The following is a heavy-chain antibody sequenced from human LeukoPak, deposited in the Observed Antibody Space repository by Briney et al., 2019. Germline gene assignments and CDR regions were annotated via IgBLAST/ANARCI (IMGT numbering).Heavy chain of an antibody. CDR1: GGSISSHY. Sequence: PSETLSLTCTVSGGSISSHYWSWIRQPPGRKLEWIGYIFYSGSTNYNPSLKSRVTISIDTSNNQFSLRLTSVTAADTAVYYCAGYDSSGYYGYGTFDIWGQGTMVTVSS. CDR2: IFYSGST. CDR3: AGYDSSGYYGYGTFDI. D-gene: IGHD3-22*01. J-gene: IGHJ3*02. V-gene: IGHV4-59*11.